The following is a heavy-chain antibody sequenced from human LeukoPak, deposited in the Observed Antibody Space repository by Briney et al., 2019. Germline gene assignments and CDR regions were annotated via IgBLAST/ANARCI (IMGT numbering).Heavy chain of an antibody. Sequence: GGSLRLSCAASGFTFSSYPIHWVRQAPGKGLDWVALISPDGSDKKYADSVKGRFTISRDNSKNTLYLQMHSLRVEDTAVYYCARDYPADYWGQGTLVTVSS. J-gene: IGHJ4*02. CDR3: ARDYPADY. CDR2: ISPDGSDK. CDR1: GFTFSSYP. V-gene: IGHV3-30-3*01.